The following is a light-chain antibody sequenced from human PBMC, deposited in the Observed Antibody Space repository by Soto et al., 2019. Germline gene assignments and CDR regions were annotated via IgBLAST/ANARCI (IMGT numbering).Light chain of an antibody. V-gene: IGLV2-18*02. CDR1: SSDVGSNNR. CDR2: EVS. CDR3: TSYISSISSVV. J-gene: IGLJ2*01. Sequence: QSVLTQPPSVSGSPGQSVTISCTGSSSDVGSNNRVSWYQQPPGTAPKFIIYEVSHRPSGVPDRFSGSKSGNSASLTICGLQAEDEADYYCTSYISSISSVVFGGGTKVTVL.